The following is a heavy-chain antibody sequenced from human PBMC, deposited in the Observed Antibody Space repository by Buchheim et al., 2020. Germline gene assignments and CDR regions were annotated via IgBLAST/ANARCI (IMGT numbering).Heavy chain of an antibody. Sequence: EVQLVESGGGLVQPGGSLRLSCAASGFTFSSYYMHWVRQVPGKGLVWVSRIRGDGTSTHSADSVKGRFTISRDTAQNTMFLPMNSLRAEDTAVYYCARQPNNGLDFWGQGTL. J-gene: IGHJ4*02. CDR2: IRGDGTST. D-gene: IGHD1/OR15-1a*01. CDR3: ARQPNNGLDF. V-gene: IGHV3-74*01. CDR1: GFTFSSYY.